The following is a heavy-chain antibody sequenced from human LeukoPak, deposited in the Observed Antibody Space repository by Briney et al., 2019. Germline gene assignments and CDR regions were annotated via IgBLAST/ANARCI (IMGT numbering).Heavy chain of an antibody. Sequence: SETLSLTCTVSGGSVSSGSYYWSWIRRPPGKGLEWIGYIYYSGSTNYNPSLKSRVTISVDTSKNQFSLKLSSVTAADTAVYYCAREGSSGYYYVFDYWGQGTLVTVSS. D-gene: IGHD3-22*01. J-gene: IGHJ4*02. V-gene: IGHV4-61*01. CDR2: IYYSGST. CDR3: AREGSSGYYYVFDY. CDR1: GGSVSSGSYY.